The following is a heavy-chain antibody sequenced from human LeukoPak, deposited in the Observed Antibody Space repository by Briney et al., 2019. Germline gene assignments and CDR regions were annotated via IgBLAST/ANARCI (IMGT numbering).Heavy chain of an antibody. CDR3: ARVVVEMATIRFDY. CDR2: IYQRGGGNT. Sequence: SETLSLTCTVTGYSISSGYYWGWIRQPPGKGLEWIGSIYQRGGGNTYYNPSLKSRVTISVDTSKNQFSLKLSSVTAADTAVYYCARVVVEMATIRFDYWGQGTLVTVSS. CDR1: GYSISSGYY. V-gene: IGHV4-38-2*02. J-gene: IGHJ4*02. D-gene: IGHD5-24*01.